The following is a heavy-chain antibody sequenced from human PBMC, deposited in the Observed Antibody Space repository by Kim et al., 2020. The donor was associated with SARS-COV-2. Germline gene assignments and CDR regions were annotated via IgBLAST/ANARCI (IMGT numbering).Heavy chain of an antibody. CDR3: ARRLDVNSSFDY. V-gene: IGHV1-2*02. CDR2: VNGKRGAT. Sequence: ASVKVSCKASGYTFTDYSIYWVRQAPGHGPEWMGWVNGKRGATEFAQKFQGRVTMTRDTSITTAYMELSTLTSDDTAVYYCARRLDVNSSFDYWGQGTLVTVSS. D-gene: IGHD3-10*02. J-gene: IGHJ4*02. CDR1: GYTFTDYS.